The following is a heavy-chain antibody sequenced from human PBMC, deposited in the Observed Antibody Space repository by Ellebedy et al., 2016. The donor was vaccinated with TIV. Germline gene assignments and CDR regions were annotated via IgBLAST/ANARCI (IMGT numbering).Heavy chain of an antibody. J-gene: IGHJ4*02. CDR1: GFTFSSYW. CDR3: TRDRDTTFHGY. D-gene: IGHD5-18*01. CDR2: INSDGSST. Sequence: GGSLRLSCAASGFTFSSYWMHWVRQAPGKGLVWVSRINSDGSSTSYADSVKGRFTISRDNAKNTLYLQMNSLSDEDTAVYYCTRDRDTTFHGYWGQGTLVTVSS. V-gene: IGHV3-74*01.